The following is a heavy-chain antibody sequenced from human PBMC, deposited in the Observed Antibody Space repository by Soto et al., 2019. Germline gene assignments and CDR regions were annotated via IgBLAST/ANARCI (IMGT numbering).Heavy chain of an antibody. D-gene: IGHD4-17*01. CDR3: AKGPLFGDYVSG. V-gene: IGHV3-23*01. Sequence: EVQLLESGGGLVQPGGSLRLSCAASGFTFSSYAMSWVRQAPGKGLDGVSGISGRGGRTYYADSVKGRFTISRDNSKNTLYLQMNSLRAEDTAVYYCAKGPLFGDYVSGWGQGPLVTVSS. CDR1: GFTFSSYA. J-gene: IGHJ4*02. CDR2: ISGRGGRT.